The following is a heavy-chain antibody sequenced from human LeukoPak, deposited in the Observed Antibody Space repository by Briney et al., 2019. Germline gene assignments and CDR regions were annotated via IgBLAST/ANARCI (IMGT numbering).Heavy chain of an antibody. CDR2: IYYSGST. D-gene: IGHD3-3*01. CDR1: GGSISSYY. J-gene: IGHJ5*02. V-gene: IGHV4-59*01. CDR3: ARDSQKYYDFWSGYLGWFDP. Sequence: PSETLSLTCAVYGGSISSYYWSWIRQPPGKGLEWIGYIYYSGSTNYNPSLKSRVTISVDTSKNQFSLKLNSVTAADTAVYYCARDSQKYYDFWSGYLGWFDPWGQGTLVTVSS.